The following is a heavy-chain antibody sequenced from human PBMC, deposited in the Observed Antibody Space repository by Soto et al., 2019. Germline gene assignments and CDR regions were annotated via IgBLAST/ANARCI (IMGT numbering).Heavy chain of an antibody. CDR1: GYTFTSYG. CDR2: ISAYNGNT. V-gene: IGHV1-18*01. J-gene: IGHJ6*02. Sequence: QVQLVQSGAEVKKPGASVKVSCKASGYTFTSYGISWVRQAPGQGLEWMGWISAYNGNTNYAQKLQGRVTMTTDTATSTAYMELRSLRSDDTAVYYCARDIVLANYYYYGMDVWGQGTTVTVSS. CDR3: ARDIVLANYYYYGMDV. D-gene: IGHD2-8*01.